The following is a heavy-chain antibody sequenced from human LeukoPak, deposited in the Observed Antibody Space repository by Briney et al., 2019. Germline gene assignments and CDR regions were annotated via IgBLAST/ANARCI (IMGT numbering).Heavy chain of an antibody. CDR2: INPNSGDT. D-gene: IGHD3-3*01. CDR1: GYTFTGYY. J-gene: IGHJ4*02. V-gene: IGHV1-2*02. Sequence: ASVKVSCKASGYTFTGYYMHWVRQAPGQGLEWMGLINPNSGDTKYAQEFQGRVTMTRDTSISTAHMELSRLKSGAPAVYSCVANYYGFPTGYDYWGQGALVTVSS. CDR3: VANYYGFPTGYDY.